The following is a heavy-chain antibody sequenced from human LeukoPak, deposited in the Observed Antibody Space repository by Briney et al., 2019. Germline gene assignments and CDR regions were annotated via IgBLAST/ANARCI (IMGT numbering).Heavy chain of an antibody. J-gene: IGHJ4*02. CDR2: IYHSGST. D-gene: IGHD5-24*01. V-gene: IGHV4-38-2*01. Sequence: KPSETLSLTCAVSGYSISSGYYWGWIRQPPGKGLEWIGSIYHSGSTYYNPSLKSRVTISVDTSKNQFSLKLSSVTAADTAVYYCARLPGGWLNYYFDYWGQGTLVTVSS. CDR1: GYSISSGYY. CDR3: ARLPGGWLNYYFDY.